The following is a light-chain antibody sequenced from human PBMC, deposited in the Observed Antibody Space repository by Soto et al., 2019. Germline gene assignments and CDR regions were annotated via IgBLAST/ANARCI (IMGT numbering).Light chain of an antibody. CDR1: QSVSSY. Sequence: VLTQSPATLSLSPGERATLSCRASQSVSSYLAWYQQKPGQAPRLLIYDVSNRATGIPARFSGSGSGTDFTLTITSLEPEDFAVYFCHQRYNWPRVTFGQGTRLEIK. CDR3: HQRYNWPRVT. CDR2: DVS. V-gene: IGKV3-11*01. J-gene: IGKJ5*01.